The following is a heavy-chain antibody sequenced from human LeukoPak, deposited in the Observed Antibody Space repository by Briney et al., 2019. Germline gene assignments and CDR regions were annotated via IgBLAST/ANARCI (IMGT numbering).Heavy chain of an antibody. D-gene: IGHD3-16*01. CDR2: IIPILGIA. V-gene: IGHV1-69*04. CDR1: GGTFSSYA. J-gene: IGHJ4*02. Sequence: ASVKVSCKASGGTFSSYAISWVRQAPGQGLEWMGRIIPILGIANYAQKFQGRVTITADKSTSTAYMELSSLRSEDTAVYYCARVPLSWGVGFDYWGQGTLVTVSS. CDR3: ARVPLSWGVGFDY.